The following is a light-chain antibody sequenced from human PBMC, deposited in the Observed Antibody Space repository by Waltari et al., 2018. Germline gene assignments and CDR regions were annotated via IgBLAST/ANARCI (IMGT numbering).Light chain of an antibody. CDR2: DID. CDR3: SVWDDSLSGPV. V-gene: IGLV1-44*01. CDR1: SPTVGSHS. Sequence: QSVVTHPPSASGAPGQRVTISCSGSSPTVGSHSIQWYQPRPGTATNFVMYDIDRRPSGVPDRFSGSRSGTTASLTISGLQSEDEADYYCSVWDDSLSGPVFGGGTKLTVL. J-gene: IGLJ2*01.